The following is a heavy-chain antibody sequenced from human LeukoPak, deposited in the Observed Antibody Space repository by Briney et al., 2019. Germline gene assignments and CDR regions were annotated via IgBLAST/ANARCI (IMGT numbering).Heavy chain of an antibody. Sequence: TGGSLRLSCAASNFTFSSYAMSWVRQAPEKGLEWVSAISGSGGSTYYADSVKGRFTISRDNSKNTLYLQMNSLRAEDTAVYYCAKAGLGGGTTVTMFDYWGQGTLVTVSS. V-gene: IGHV3-23*01. D-gene: IGHD4-17*01. CDR2: ISGSGGST. CDR1: NFTFSSYA. CDR3: AKAGLGGGTTVTMFDY. J-gene: IGHJ4*02.